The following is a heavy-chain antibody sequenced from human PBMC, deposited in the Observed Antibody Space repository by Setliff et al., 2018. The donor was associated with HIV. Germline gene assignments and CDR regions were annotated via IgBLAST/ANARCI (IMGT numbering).Heavy chain of an antibody. Sequence: SETLSLTCTVSGGSISSSSYYWGWIRQSPGKGLEWIGSMYYSGSTYYTPSLKSRITISLDTSKNQFSLRMRSVNAANTAVYSYARHDSGGYYSLDYWGQGTLVAVSS. CDR2: MYYSGST. D-gene: IGHD3-22*01. CDR1: GGSISSSSYY. J-gene: IGHJ4*02. CDR3: ARHDSGGYYSLDY. V-gene: IGHV4-39*01.